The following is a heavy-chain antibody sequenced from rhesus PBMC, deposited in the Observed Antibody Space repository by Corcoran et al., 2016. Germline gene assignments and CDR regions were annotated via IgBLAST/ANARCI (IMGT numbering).Heavy chain of an antibody. Sequence: QVQLQESGPGLVKPSETLSLTCAVSGGSISSNYWSWIRQAPGKGLEWIGYIYGGSGSTSYNPSLKSRFPISPDTSKNQFSLKLSSVTAADTAVYYCARYPRTSGWYHFDYWGQGVLVTVSS. CDR3: ARYPRTSGWYHFDY. J-gene: IGHJ4*01. CDR2: IYGGSGST. V-gene: IGHV4-147*01. CDR1: GGSISSNY. D-gene: IGHD6-31*01.